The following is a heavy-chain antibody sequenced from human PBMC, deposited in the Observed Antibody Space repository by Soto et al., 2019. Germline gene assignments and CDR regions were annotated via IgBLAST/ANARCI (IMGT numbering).Heavy chain of an antibody. J-gene: IGHJ6*02. CDR1: GYTFTSYG. V-gene: IGHV1-18*01. CDR3: ARDHPFIVLVPAALTRYGMDV. CDR2: ISAYNGNT. Sequence: ASVKVSCKASGYTFTSYGISWVRQAPGQGLEWMGWISAYNGNTNYAQKLQGRVTMTTDTSTSTAYMELRSLRSDDTAVYYCARDHPFIVLVPAALTRYGMDVWGQGTTVTVSS. D-gene: IGHD2-2*01.